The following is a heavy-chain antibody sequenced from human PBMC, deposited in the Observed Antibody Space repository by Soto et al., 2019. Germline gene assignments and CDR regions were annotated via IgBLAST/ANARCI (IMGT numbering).Heavy chain of an antibody. Sequence: PGGSLRLSCAASGFTFSSYGMHWVRQAPGKGLEWVSVISYDGSSKYYADSVKGRFTISRDNSKNTLYLQMNSLRAEDTAVYYCAKEAREPDAFDIWGQGTMVTVSS. CDR1: GFTFSSYG. V-gene: IGHV3-30*18. J-gene: IGHJ3*02. CDR3: AKEAREPDAFDI. CDR2: ISYDGSSK.